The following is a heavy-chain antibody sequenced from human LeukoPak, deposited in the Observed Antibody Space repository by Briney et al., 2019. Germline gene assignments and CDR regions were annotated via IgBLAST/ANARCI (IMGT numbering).Heavy chain of an antibody. J-gene: IGHJ4*02. D-gene: IGHD3-10*01. CDR1: GFTFSTYA. CDR2: ISGGGGTT. V-gene: IGHV3-23*01. Sequence: GGSLRLSCAASGFTFSTYAMGWVRQAPGKGLEWVSAISGGGGTTYYADSVKGRFTISRDNSKNTLYLQMNSLRAEDTAVYYCARRGVGGSHFDYWGQGTLVTVSS. CDR3: ARRGVGGSHFDY.